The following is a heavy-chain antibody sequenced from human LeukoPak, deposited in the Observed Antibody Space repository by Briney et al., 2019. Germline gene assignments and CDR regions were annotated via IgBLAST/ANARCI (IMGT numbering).Heavy chain of an antibody. CDR1: GGPISSYY. J-gene: IGHJ4*02. D-gene: IGHD3-22*01. CDR2: IYYSGST. Sequence: SETLSLTCTVSGGPISSYYWSWIRQPPGKGLEGIGYIYYSGSTNYNPSLKSRVTISVDTSKNQFSLKLSSVTAADTAVYYCARELGDSSGYLFDYWGQGTLVTVSS. V-gene: IGHV4-59*01. CDR3: ARELGDSSGYLFDY.